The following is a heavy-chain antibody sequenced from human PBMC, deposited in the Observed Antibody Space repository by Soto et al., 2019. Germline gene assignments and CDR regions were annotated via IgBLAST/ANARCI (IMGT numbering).Heavy chain of an antibody. CDR3: ASDLGGSYYAPVDY. D-gene: IGHD1-26*01. CDR2: ISAYNGNT. Sequence: QVQLVQSGAEVKKPGASVKVSCKASGYTFTSYGISWVRQAPGQGLEWMGWISAYNGNTKYAQKFQGRVTMTTDTXXSTAYMELRSLGSDDTAVYYCASDLGGSYYAPVDYWGQGTLVTVSS. V-gene: IGHV1-18*01. CDR1: GYTFTSYG. J-gene: IGHJ4*02.